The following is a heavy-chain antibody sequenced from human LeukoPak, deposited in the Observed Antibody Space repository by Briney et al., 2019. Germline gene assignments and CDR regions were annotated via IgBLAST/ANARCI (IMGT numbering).Heavy chain of an antibody. V-gene: IGHV3-23*01. CDR1: EFTFSTYA. CDR3: AKASGSGTYYKSPFDY. Sequence: PGGSLRLSCAASEFTFSTYAMSWVRQAPGKGLEWVSAISGSGGSTYYADSVKGRFTISRDNSKNTLYLRMNSLRAEDTAVYYCAKASGSGTYYKSPFDYWGQGTLVTVSS. J-gene: IGHJ4*02. CDR2: ISGSGGST. D-gene: IGHD3-10*01.